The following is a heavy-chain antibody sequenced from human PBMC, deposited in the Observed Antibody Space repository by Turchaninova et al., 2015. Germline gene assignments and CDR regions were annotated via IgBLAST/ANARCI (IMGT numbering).Heavy chain of an antibody. J-gene: IGHJ6*02. Sequence: GESGGGLAQPGGSLRLSCATSGFTFGSYEMNWVRQAPGKGLEWVSYISSSGSTIYYADSVKGRFTITRDNARNSLYLQMNSLRDEDTGVYYCERDPLGGLSTGASGMDVWGQGTTVTVSS. CDR2: ISSSGSTI. V-gene: IGHV3-48*03. D-gene: IGHD2-2*01. CDR1: GFTFGSYE. CDR3: ERDPLGGLSTGASGMDV.